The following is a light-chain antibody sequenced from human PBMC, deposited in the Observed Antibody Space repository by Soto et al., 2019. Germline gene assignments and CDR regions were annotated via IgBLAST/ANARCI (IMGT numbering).Light chain of an antibody. CDR1: SSDVGGYNY. CDR3: SSYTSSSTYV. J-gene: IGLJ1*01. V-gene: IGLV2-14*01. Sequence: QSELTQPASVSGSPGQSSTISCTGTSSDVGGYNYVSWYQQHPGKAPKLMIYDVSNRPSGVSNRFSGSKSGNTASLTISGLQAEDEADYYCSSYTSSSTYVFGTGTKVTVL. CDR2: DVS.